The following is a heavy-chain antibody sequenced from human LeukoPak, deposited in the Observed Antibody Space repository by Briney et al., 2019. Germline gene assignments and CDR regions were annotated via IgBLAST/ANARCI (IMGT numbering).Heavy chain of an antibody. CDR3: AKDHESDGYPCLDH. V-gene: IGHV3-23*01. CDR1: GFTFSSYA. Sequence: PGGSLRLSCAASGFTFSSYAMSWVRQAPGKGLEWVSAVSDSGDSTFHADSVRGRFTISRDNSRNTLSLQMDSLRAEDTAVYYCAKDHESDGYPCLDHWGLGTLVTVSS. J-gene: IGHJ4*02. CDR2: VSDSGDST. D-gene: IGHD3-22*01.